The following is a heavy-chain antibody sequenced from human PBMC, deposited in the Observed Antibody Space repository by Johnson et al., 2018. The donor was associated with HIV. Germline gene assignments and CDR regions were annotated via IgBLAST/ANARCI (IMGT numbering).Heavy chain of an antibody. J-gene: IGHJ3*02. CDR1: GFTFSSYW. D-gene: IGHD5-18*01. V-gene: IGHV3-66*01. Sequence: VQLVESGGGLVQPGGSLRLSCAASGFTFSSYWMHWVRQAPGKGLVWVSVIYSGGSTYYADSVKGRFTISRDNSKNTLYLQMNSLRAEDTAVYYCAREREGYGLAFDIWGQGTMVTVSS. CDR2: IYSGGST. CDR3: AREREGYGLAFDI.